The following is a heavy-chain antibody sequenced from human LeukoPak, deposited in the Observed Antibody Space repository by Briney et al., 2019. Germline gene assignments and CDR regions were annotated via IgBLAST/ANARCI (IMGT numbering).Heavy chain of an antibody. CDR1: GFTFSSYA. D-gene: IGHD3-9*01. CDR3: ARGWYYDILAGPQGADF. CDR2: ISSSSSYI. V-gene: IGHV3-21*01. Sequence: PGGSLRLSCAASGFTFSSYAMSWVRQAPGKGLEWVSSISSSSSYIYYADSVKGRFTISRDDAKHTVYLQMNTLRAEDTAVYYCARGWYYDILAGPQGADFWGQGTLVTVSS. J-gene: IGHJ4*02.